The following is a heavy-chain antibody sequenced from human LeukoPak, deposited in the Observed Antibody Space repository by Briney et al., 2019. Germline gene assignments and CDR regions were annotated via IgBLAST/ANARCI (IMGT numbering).Heavy chain of an antibody. J-gene: IGHJ6*03. CDR3: ATYSDSSGYYSYYYYMDV. CDR1: GYTLTELS. D-gene: IGHD3-22*01. CDR2: FDPEDGET. V-gene: IGHV1-24*01. Sequence: ASVKVSCKVSGYTLTELSMHWVRQAPGKGLEWMGGFDPEDGETIYAQKFQGRVTMTEDTSTDTAYMELSSLRSEDTAVYYCATYSDSSGYYSYYYYMDVWGKGTTVTVSS.